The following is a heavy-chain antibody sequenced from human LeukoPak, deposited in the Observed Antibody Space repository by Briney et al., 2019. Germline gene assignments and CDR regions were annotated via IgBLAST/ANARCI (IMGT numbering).Heavy chain of an antibody. V-gene: IGHV3-23*01. Sequence: GGSLRLSCAASGFTFSNFGMSWVRQAPGKGLEWVSAISGSGGSTYYADSVKGRFTISRDNSKNTLYLQMNSLRAEDTAVYYCAKYSSGRGFDYWGQGTLVTVSS. D-gene: IGHD3-3*01. CDR3: AKYSSGRGFDY. J-gene: IGHJ4*02. CDR2: ISGSGGST. CDR1: GFTFSNFG.